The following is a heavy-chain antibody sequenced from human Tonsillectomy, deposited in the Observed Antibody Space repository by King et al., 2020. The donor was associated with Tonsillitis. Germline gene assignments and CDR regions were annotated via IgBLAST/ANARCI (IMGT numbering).Heavy chain of an antibody. D-gene: IGHD6-19*01. J-gene: IGHJ5*02. CDR3: AKDPEQWLAQNWFDP. CDR2: ISGSGRNT. CDR1: GFTFDNYA. V-gene: IGHV3-23*04. Sequence: VQLVESGGGLVQPGGSLRLSCAASGFTFDNYAMSWVRQAPGKGLEWVSAISGSGRNTYYAASVKGRFTSSRDNSKNTLYLQRNSLRAEDTAVYYCAKDPEQWLAQNWFDPWGQGTLVTVSS.